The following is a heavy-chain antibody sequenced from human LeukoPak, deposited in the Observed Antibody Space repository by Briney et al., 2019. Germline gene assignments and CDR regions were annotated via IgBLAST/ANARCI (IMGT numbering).Heavy chain of an antibody. CDR1: GFIFSNNA. CDR3: ARDNIAGAGSSD. CDR2: ISYDGNHI. J-gene: IGHJ4*02. D-gene: IGHD3-10*01. Sequence: GGSLRLSCAASGFIFSNNAVHWVRRAPGKGPEWVAVISYDGNHIYYADSVKGRFTISRDNSKNTLYLQMNSLRSEDTAVYYCARDNIAGAGSSDWGQGTLVTVSS. V-gene: IGHV3-30*07.